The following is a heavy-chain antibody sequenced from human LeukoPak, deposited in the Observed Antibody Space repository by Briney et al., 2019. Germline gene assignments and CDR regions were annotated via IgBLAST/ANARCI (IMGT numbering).Heavy chain of an antibody. CDR3: ARDSAMGSSSWTFDY. J-gene: IGHJ4*02. CDR2: VYYSGST. CDR1: GGSISNHY. V-gene: IGHV4-59*11. D-gene: IGHD6-13*01. Sequence: PSETLSLTCTVSGGSISNHYWSWIRQAPGKGLEWIGHVYYSGSTNYNPSVKSRVTISVDTSKNQFSLKLSSVTAADTAVYYCARDSAMGSSSWTFDYWGQGTLVTVSS.